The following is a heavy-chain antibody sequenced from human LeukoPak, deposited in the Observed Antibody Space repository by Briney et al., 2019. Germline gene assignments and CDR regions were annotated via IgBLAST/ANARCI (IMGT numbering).Heavy chain of an antibody. V-gene: IGHV3-21*05. CDR3: AREYNSRATFDY. CDR2: IHSSGDYI. D-gene: IGHD1-20*01. J-gene: IGHJ4*02. CDR1: DFTVSSHY. Sequence: GGSLRLSCAASDFTVSSHYMAWVRQAPGKGLEWISYIHSSGDYIFYADSVKGRFTVSRDNARNSLYLQMNSLRAEDTAIYYCAREYNSRATFDYWGQGTLVTVSS.